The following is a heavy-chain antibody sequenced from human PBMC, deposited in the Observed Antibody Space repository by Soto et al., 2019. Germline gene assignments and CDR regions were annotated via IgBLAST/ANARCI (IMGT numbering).Heavy chain of an antibody. CDR2: ITWNSGRF. CDR1: GFTFDDYA. V-gene: IGHV3-9*01. Sequence: EVQLIESGGGRVQPGKSLRLSCSVAGFTFDDYAMHWVRQVPGRGLEWVSGITWNSGRFAYAHSVQGRFSISRDNAKISLFLQTTNLRLEDTDLYYCVRDSGQSAVLRAYDFWGPGTLVTVSS. CDR3: VRDSGQSAVLRAYDF. D-gene: IGHD3-3*01. J-gene: IGHJ4*02.